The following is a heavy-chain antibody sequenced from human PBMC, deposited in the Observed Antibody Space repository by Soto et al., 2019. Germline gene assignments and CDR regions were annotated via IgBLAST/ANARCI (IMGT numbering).Heavy chain of an antibody. V-gene: IGHV3-33*01. D-gene: IGHD2-21*02. J-gene: IGHJ3*02. CDR2: IGYAGDNN. Sequence: QVQLVESGGGWVQPGRSLRLSCEATGFSFTTYGMHWVRQAPGKGLEWVAVIGYAGDNNYYADSVEGRFTISRDNSKNTVYLQMKSLRGDDTAVYDCARGGVTGIVGIFGRPLDIWCQGTVVTVSS. CDR1: GFSFTTYG. CDR3: ARGGVTGIVGIFGRPLDI.